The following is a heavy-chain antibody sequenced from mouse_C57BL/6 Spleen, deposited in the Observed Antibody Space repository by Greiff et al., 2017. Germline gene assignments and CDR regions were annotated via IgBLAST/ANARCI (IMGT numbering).Heavy chain of an antibody. Sequence: QVHVKQSGPELVKPGASVKLSCKASGYTFTRYDINWVKQRPGQGLEWIGWIYPIDGSTKYNEKFKGKATFTVDTSSSTAYLELHSMTSEDSAVYFCASNYDYWGQGTTLTFSS. CDR3: ASNYDY. CDR1: GYTFTRYD. J-gene: IGHJ2*01. CDR2: IYPIDGST. V-gene: IGHV1-85*01. D-gene: IGHD2-1*01.